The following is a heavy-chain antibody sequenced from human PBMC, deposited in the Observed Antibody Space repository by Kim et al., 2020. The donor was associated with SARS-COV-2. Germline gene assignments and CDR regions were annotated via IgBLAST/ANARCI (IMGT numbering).Heavy chain of an antibody. V-gene: IGHV1-46*01. J-gene: IGHJ6*02. D-gene: IGHD6-19*01. CDR1: GYTFTSYY. CDR3: ARPLGKAVAGHYYYGMDV. CDR2: INPSGGST. Sequence: ASVKVSCKASGYTFTSYYMHWVRQAPGQGLEWMGIINPSGGSTSYAQKFQGRVTMTRDTSTSTVYMELSSLRSEDTAVYYCARPLGKAVAGHYYYGMDVWGQGTTVTVSS.